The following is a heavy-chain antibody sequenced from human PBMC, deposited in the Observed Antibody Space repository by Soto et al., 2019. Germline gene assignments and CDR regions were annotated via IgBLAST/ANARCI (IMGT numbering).Heavy chain of an antibody. J-gene: IGHJ4*02. CDR2: LYSTGTL. V-gene: IGHV4-4*07. CDR3: ASENESYRSLDY. Sequence: SETLSLTCLVSGDSISYYTWTWIRQPAGKTLEWIGRLYSTGTLTYNPTLKSRVTMSVDTSKNQLSLTLNSVTAADTAVYFCASENESYRSLDYWGQGTVVNVYS. D-gene: IGHD3-16*02. CDR1: GDSISYYT.